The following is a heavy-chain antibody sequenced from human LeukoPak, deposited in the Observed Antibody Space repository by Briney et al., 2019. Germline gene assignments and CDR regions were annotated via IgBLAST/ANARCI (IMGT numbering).Heavy chain of an antibody. CDR2: INPSGGST. Sequence: ASVKVSCKASGYTFTSYYMHWVRQAPGQGLEWMGIINPSGGSTSYAQKFQGRVTITADKSTSTAYMELSSLRSEDTAVYYCARDRQWLRPDWFDPWGQGTLVTVSS. CDR1: GYTFTSYY. CDR3: ARDRQWLRPDWFDP. J-gene: IGHJ5*02. D-gene: IGHD5-12*01. V-gene: IGHV1-46*01.